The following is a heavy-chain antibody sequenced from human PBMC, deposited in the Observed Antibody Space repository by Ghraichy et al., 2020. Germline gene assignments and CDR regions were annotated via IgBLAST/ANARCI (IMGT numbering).Heavy chain of an antibody. CDR1: GGSFSGYY. V-gene: IGHV4-34*01. CDR2: INHSGST. CDR3: ARSLGYCSSTSQNCDY. D-gene: IGHD2-2*01. Sequence: SETLSPTCAVYGGSFSGYYWSWIRQPPGKGLEWIGEINHSGSTNYNPSLKSRVTISVDTSKNQFSLKLSSVTAADTAVYYCARSLGYCSSTSQNCDYWGQGTLVTVSS. J-gene: IGHJ4*02.